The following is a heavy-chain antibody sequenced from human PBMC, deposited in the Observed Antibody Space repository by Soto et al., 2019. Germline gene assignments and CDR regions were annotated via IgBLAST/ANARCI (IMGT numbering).Heavy chain of an antibody. CDR1: GGAFSSYT. Sequence: SVKVSCKASGGAFSSYTISWVRQAPGQGLEWMGGIIPIFGTANYAQKFQGRVTITADESTSTAYMELSSLRSEDTAVYYCARRDSSSWYSGYYYYGMDVWGQGTTVTVSS. CDR2: IIPIFGTA. J-gene: IGHJ6*02. CDR3: ARRDSSSWYSGYYYYGMDV. V-gene: IGHV1-69*13. D-gene: IGHD6-13*01.